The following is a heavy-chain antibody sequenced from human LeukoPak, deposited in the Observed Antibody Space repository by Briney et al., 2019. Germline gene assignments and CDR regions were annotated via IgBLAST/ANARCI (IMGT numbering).Heavy chain of an antibody. CDR1: GFTFSNYW. J-gene: IGHJ4*02. CDR3: ARARTSGDEALAANY. D-gene: IGHD6-19*01. CDR2: IKQDGSDK. V-gene: IGHV3-7*01. Sequence: GGSPRLSCAASGFTFSNYWMIWVRQAPGLGLEWVANIKQDGSDKSYVDSVKGHFTISRANAKNSLYPQMNRRRAEATAAYYCARARTSGDEALAANYWGQGTLVTVSS.